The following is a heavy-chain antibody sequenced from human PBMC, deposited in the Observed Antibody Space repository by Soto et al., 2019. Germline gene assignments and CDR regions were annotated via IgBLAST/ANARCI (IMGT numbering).Heavy chain of an antibody. D-gene: IGHD1-1*01. CDR2: IIPIYGTT. J-gene: IGHJ6*02. CDR1: GGTFSNDA. V-gene: IGHV1-69*01. Sequence: QVQLLQSGAEVKNHGSSVKVSCKTSGGTFSNDAISWVRQAPGQGLEWMGGIIPIYGTTHYAQKFQGRVKLNADEYTGTAYMELSSLRSEDTGVYYCARDGMWTIVGGMDVWGQGTTVTVSS. CDR3: ARDGMWTIVGGMDV.